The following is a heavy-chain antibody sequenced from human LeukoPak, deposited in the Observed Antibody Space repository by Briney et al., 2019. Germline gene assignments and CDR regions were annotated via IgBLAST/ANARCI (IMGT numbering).Heavy chain of an antibody. D-gene: IGHD2-2*01. Sequence: PSETLSLTCTVSGGSISSYYWSWIRQPPGKGLEWIGYIYYSGSTNYNPSLKSRVTISVDMSKNQFSLKLSSVTAADTAVYYCARLQLLYNWFDPWGQGTLVTVSS. CDR2: IYYSGST. J-gene: IGHJ5*02. V-gene: IGHV4-59*01. CDR1: GGSISSYY. CDR3: ARLQLLYNWFDP.